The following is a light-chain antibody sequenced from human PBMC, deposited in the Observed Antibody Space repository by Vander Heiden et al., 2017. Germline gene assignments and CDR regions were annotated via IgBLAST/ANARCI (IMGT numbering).Light chain of an antibody. CDR2: AAS. CDR3: QQTYDTPAT. J-gene: IGKJ2*01. Sequence: DIQMTQSPSSLSASVGDRVTITCRASQSITSYLNWYQQKPGKAHNLLIYAASSLQSGVPSRFSGSGSGTDFTLTISSLQPEDFATYYCQQTYDTPATFGQGTKLEIK. CDR1: QSITSY. V-gene: IGKV1-39*01.